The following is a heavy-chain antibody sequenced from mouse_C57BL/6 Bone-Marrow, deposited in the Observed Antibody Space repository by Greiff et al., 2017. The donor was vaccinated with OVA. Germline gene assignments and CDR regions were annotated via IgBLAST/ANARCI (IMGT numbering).Heavy chain of an antibody. CDR1: GFTFTDYY. Sequence: EVQLVESGGGLVQPGGSLSLSCAASGFTFTDYYMSWVRQPPGKALEWLGFIRNKANGYTTAYSASVQGRFTISRDNSPSILYLQMHALRAKDSATYYCARIPTTEMDYWGKSTTLTVST. D-gene: IGHD1-1*01. V-gene: IGHV7-3*01. CDR3: ARIPTTEMDY. CDR2: IRNKANGYTT. J-gene: IGHJ2*01.